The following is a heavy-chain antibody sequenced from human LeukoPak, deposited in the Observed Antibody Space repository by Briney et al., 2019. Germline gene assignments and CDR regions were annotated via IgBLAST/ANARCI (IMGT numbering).Heavy chain of an antibody. CDR1: GYTFTSYG. J-gene: IGHJ3*02. V-gene: IGHV1-46*01. CDR3: ATHSEILTTRLSRDAFDI. CDR2: INPSGGST. Sequence: ASVKVSCKASGYTFTSYGISWVRQAPGQGLEWMGIINPSGGSTSYAQKFQGRVTMTEDTSTDTAYMELSSLRSEDTAVYYCATHSEILTTRLSRDAFDIWGQGTMVTVSS. D-gene: IGHD3-9*01.